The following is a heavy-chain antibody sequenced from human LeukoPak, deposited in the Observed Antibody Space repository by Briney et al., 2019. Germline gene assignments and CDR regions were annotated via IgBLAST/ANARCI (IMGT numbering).Heavy chain of an antibody. D-gene: IGHD2-2*01. J-gene: IGHJ4*02. Sequence: PSETLSLTCTVSGGSISSYYWSWIRQPPGKGLEWIGYIYYSGSTNYNPSLKSRVTISVDTSKNQFSLKLSPVTAADTAVYYCARDRASTFFDYWGQGTLVTVSS. V-gene: IGHV4-59*12. CDR1: GGSISSYY. CDR2: IYYSGST. CDR3: ARDRASTFFDY.